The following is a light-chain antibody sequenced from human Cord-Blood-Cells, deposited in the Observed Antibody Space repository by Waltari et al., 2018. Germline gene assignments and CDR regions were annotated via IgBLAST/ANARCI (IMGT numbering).Light chain of an antibody. CDR3: CSYAGSSTPYWV. J-gene: IGLJ3*02. CDR1: SSDVGSYNL. V-gene: IGLV2-23*01. Sequence: QSALTQPASVSGSPGQSITISCTGTSSDVGSYNLVSWYQQHPGKAPKLMIYEGSKRPSGVVNLFSGSKSGNTSSLTISGLQAEDEADYYCCSYAGSSTPYWVFGGGTKLTVL. CDR2: EGS.